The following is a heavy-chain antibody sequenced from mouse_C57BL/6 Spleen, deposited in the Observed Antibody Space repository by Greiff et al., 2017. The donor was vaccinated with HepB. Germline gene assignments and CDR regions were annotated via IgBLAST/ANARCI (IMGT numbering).Heavy chain of an antibody. CDR1: GYTFTSYW. CDR3: ARVAYYGGCYYWYFDV. D-gene: IGHD1-1*02. Sequence: QVQLQQPGTELVKPGASVKLSCKASGYTFTSYWMHWVKQRPGQGLEWIGNINPSNGGTNYNEKFKSKATLTVDKSSSTAYMQLSSLTSEDSAVYYCARVAYYGGCYYWYFDVWGTGTTVTVSS. CDR2: INPSNGGT. V-gene: IGHV1-53*01. J-gene: IGHJ1*03.